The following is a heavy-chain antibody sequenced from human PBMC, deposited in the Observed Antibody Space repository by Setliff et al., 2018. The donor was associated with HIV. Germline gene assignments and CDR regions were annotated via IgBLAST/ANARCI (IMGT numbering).Heavy chain of an antibody. J-gene: IGHJ6*03. V-gene: IGHV4-4*07. Sequence: PSETLSLTCTVSGGSISSYYWSWIRQPAGKGLEWIGHTYTSGSTNYNPSLKSRVTMSVDTSKNQFSLKLSSVTAADTAVYYCAIDVPWGDYYYYMDVWGKGTTVTVSS. CDR2: TYTSGST. CDR3: AIDVPWGDYYYYMDV. CDR1: GGSISSYY. D-gene: IGHD3-16*01.